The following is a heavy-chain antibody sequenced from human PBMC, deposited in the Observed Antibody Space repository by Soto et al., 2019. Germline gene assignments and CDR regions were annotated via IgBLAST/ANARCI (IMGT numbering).Heavy chain of an antibody. CDR1: GGSFSGYY. D-gene: IGHD2-15*01. Sequence: QVQLQQWGAGLLKPSETLSLTCAVYGGSFSGYYGSWIRKPPGKGLEWIGEINHSGSTNYNPSLKSRVTISVDTSKNQFSLKLSSVTAADTAVYYCARVLVAATGWFDPWGQGTLVTVAS. CDR3: ARVLVAATGWFDP. CDR2: INHSGST. V-gene: IGHV4-34*01. J-gene: IGHJ5*02.